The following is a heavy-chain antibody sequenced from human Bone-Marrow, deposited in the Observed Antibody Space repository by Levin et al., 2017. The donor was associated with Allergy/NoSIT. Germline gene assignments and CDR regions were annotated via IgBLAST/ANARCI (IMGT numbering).Heavy chain of an antibody. CDR1: GASISSYY. D-gene: IGHD4-17*01. J-gene: IGHJ2*01. V-gene: IGHV4-59*08. CDR3: ARLTNYGDYRNWNFDL. CDR2: IFYGGST. Sequence: PSETLSLTCRVSGASISSYYWSWIRQPPGKGLDWIGHIFYGGSTNFNPSLKSRVTMSVDTSKNQFYLKLNSVTAAATAVYYCARLTNYGDYRNWNFDLWGRGTLVTVSS.